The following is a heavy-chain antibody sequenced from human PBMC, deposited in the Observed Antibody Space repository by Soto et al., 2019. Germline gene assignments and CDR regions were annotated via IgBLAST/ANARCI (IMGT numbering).Heavy chain of an antibody. CDR1: GGSISSYY. CDR3: AKYGDYYDSSGYYYVFDY. CDR2: IYYSGST. Sequence: SETLSLTCTVSGGSISSYYWSWIRQPPGKGLEWIGYIYYSGSTNYNPSLKSRVTISVDTSKNQFSLKLSSVTAADTAVYYCAKYGDYYDSSGYYYVFDYWGQGTLVTVSS. D-gene: IGHD3-22*01. J-gene: IGHJ4*02. V-gene: IGHV4-59*01.